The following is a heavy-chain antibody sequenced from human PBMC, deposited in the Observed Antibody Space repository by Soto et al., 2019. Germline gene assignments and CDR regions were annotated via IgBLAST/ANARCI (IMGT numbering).Heavy chain of an antibody. CDR3: ARESHDILPGTPWVWYFDL. D-gene: IGHD3-9*01. CDR1: GGSFSGYY. Sequence: QVQLQQWGAGPLRPLETLSLTCGVSGGSFSGYYWAWIRQSPGKGLEWIGEINDRGSINYNPSLKRRVSISVDTSKNHYSLTVRSVTAADTAVYYCARESHDILPGTPWVWYFDLWGRGTLVTVSS. CDR2: INDRGSI. V-gene: IGHV4-34*01. J-gene: IGHJ2*01.